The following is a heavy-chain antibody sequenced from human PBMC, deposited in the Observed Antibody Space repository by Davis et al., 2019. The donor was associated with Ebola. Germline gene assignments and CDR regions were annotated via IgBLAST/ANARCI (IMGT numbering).Heavy chain of an antibody. CDR3: ARMRSKVRYYGMDV. Sequence: SETLSLTCTVSGGYISSYYWSWIRQPPGKGLEWIGYIYYSGSTNYNPSLKSRVTISVDTSKNQFSLKLSSVTAADTAVYYCARMRSKVRYYGMDVWGKGTTVTVSS. CDR1: GGYISSYY. V-gene: IGHV4-59*01. CDR2: IYYSGST. J-gene: IGHJ6*04. D-gene: IGHD1-26*01.